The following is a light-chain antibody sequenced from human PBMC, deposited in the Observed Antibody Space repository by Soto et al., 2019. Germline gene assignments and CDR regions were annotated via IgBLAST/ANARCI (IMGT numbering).Light chain of an antibody. J-gene: IGKJ1*01. CDR1: QSISSY. V-gene: IGKV1-39*01. CDR2: AAS. Sequence: DIQMTQSPSSLSASVGDRVTITCRASQSISSYLNWYQQKPGKAPKLLIYAASSLQSGVPSRFSGSGSGTDFTLTISSLQPEDFATYYCQQSYSTPFGTFGQGTKVDIK. CDR3: QQSYSTPFGT.